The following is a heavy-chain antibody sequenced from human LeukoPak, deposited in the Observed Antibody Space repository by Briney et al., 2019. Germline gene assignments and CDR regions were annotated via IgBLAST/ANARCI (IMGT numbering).Heavy chain of an antibody. CDR2: MNPNSGNT. V-gene: IGHV1-8*01. D-gene: IGHD3-10*01. Sequence: GASVKVSFKASGYTFTSYDINWVRQATGQGLEWMGWMNPNSGNTGYAQKFQGRVTMTRNTSISTAYMELSSLRSEDTAVYYCARDGSGSYHGYYYYYMDVWGKGTTVTVSS. CDR3: ARDGSGSYHGYYYYYMDV. CDR1: GYTFTSYD. J-gene: IGHJ6*03.